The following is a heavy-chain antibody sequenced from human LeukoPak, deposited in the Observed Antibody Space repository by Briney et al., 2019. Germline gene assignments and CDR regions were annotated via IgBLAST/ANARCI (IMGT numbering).Heavy chain of an antibody. J-gene: IGHJ5*02. CDR2: FNHSGST. Sequence: SETLSLTCAVYGGSFSGYYWSWIRQPPGKGLEWIGEFNHSGSTNYNPSLKSRVTISVDTSKNQFSLKLSSVTAADTAVYYCARGPGKYCSSTSCYMRRFDPWGQGTLVTVSS. D-gene: IGHD2-2*01. CDR3: ARGPGKYCSSTSCYMRRFDP. V-gene: IGHV4-34*01. CDR1: GGSFSGYY.